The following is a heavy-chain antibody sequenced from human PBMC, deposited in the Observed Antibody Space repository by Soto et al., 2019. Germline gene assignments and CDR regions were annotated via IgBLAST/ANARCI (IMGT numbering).Heavy chain of an antibody. V-gene: IGHV1-3*01. CDR1: GYTFTSYA. CDR3: AKNPGSGWYQYYFDY. J-gene: IGHJ4*02. CDR2: INAGNGNT. D-gene: IGHD6-19*01. Sequence: ASVKVSCKASGYTFTSYAMHWVRQAPGQRLEWMGWINAGNGNTKYSQKFQGRVTITRDTSASTAYMELSSLRSEDTAVYYCAKNPGSGWYQYYFDYWGQGTLVTVSS.